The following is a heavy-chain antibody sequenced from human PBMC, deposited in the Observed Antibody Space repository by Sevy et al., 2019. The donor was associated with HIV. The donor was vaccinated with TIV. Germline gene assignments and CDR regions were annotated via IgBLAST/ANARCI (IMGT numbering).Heavy chain of an antibody. CDR3: TNNRGYCIDGVCVEYLDS. D-gene: IGHD2-8*01. CDR1: GFTFSNAW. Sequence: GGSLRLSCGASGFTFSNAWMTWVRQAPGKGLEWVGRIKSKSEGGITYYAAPVKGRCTISREDSKNTLCLQMNSLKSDDTAVYHCTNNRGYCIDGVCVEYLDSWGQGTLVTVSS. J-gene: IGHJ4*02. CDR2: IKSKSEGGIT. V-gene: IGHV3-15*01.